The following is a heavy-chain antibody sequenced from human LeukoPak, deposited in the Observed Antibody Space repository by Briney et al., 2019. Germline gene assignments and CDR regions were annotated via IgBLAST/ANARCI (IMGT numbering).Heavy chain of an antibody. CDR2: ISAGGDGT. D-gene: IGHD1-26*01. Sequence: GVSLRLSCAASTFTFSSHGMSWVRQAPGKGPEWVSCISAGGDGTYYADSVKGRFTISRDNSKNTLYLQMNSLRTEDTAVYYCAKIGLIGNWYFDLWGRGTLVRVSS. CDR3: AKIGLIGNWYFDL. V-gene: IGHV3-23*01. J-gene: IGHJ2*01. CDR1: TFTFSSHG.